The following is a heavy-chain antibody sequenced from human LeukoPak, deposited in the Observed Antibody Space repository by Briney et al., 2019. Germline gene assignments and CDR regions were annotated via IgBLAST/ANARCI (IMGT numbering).Heavy chain of an antibody. CDR1: GYTFTSYG. J-gene: IGHJ3*02. CDR3: ARAFRTVVSPPDAFDI. D-gene: IGHD2-15*01. CDR2: ISAYNGNT. V-gene: IGHV1-18*01. Sequence: ASVKVSCKASGYTFTSYGISWVRQAPGQGLEWMGWISAYNGNTNYAQKLQDRVTMTTDTSTSTAYMELRSLRSDDTAVYYCARAFRTVVSPPDAFDIWGQGTMVTVSS.